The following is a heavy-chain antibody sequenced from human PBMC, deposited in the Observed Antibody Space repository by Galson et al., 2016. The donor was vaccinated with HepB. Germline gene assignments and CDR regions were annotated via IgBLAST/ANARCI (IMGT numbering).Heavy chain of an antibody. CDR1: GGSFSDYS. V-gene: IGHV4-34*01. J-gene: IGHJ6*02. CDR2: INHSGSS. CDR3: ARGLIFESTPGPRGWYFSRDYRGMDA. D-gene: IGHD6-19*01. Sequence: SETLSLTCAVYGGSFSDYSWTWIRQSPGKGLEWVGEINHSGSSDYSPSLKSRVTISVDTSKNQFSLRLISVTAADTAVYYCARGLIFESTPGPRGWYFSRDYRGMDAWGQGTTVTFSS.